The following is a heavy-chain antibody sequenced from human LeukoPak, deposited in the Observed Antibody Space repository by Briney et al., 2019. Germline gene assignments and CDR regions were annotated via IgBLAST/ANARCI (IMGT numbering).Heavy chain of an antibody. D-gene: IGHD6-19*01. Sequence: SETLSLTRAVYGGSFSGYYWSWIRQPPGKGLEWIGEINHSGSTNYNPSLKSRVTISVDTSKNQSSLKLSSVTAADTAVYYCARGTGGWYSDWFDPWGQGTLVTVSS. J-gene: IGHJ5*02. CDR2: INHSGST. V-gene: IGHV4-34*01. CDR1: GGSFSGYY. CDR3: ARGTGGWYSDWFDP.